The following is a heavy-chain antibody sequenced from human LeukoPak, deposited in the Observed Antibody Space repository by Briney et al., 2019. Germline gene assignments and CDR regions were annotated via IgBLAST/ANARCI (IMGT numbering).Heavy chain of an antibody. D-gene: IGHD5-24*01. J-gene: IGHJ4*02. Sequence: PGGSLRLSCAASGFTFSSYAMRWVRGAPGRGLEWVSAMSGIGGSTYYADSVKGRCTISRDNSKNTLYLQMNSLRAEDTGVYYCAKDLYFDGRGLDYFDCWGQGTLVTVSS. CDR2: MSGIGGST. V-gene: IGHV3-23*01. CDR3: AKDLYFDGRGLDYFDC. CDR1: GFTFSSYA.